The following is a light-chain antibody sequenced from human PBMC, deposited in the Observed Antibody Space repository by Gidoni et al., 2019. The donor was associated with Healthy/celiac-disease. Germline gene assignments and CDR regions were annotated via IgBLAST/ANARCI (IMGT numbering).Light chain of an antibody. Sequence: EIVLTQSPATLSLSPGERATLSCRASQSVSSYLAWYQQKPGQAPRLLIYDASNRATGIPARFRGSGSGTDFTLTISSLEPEDFAVDYCQQRSNWPRTFGQGTKVEIK. J-gene: IGKJ1*01. CDR2: DAS. CDR3: QQRSNWPRT. CDR1: QSVSSY. V-gene: IGKV3-11*01.